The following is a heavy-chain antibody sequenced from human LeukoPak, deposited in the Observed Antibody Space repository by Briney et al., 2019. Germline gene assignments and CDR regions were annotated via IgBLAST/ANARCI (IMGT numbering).Heavy chain of an antibody. J-gene: IGHJ4*02. CDR3: ARASTIRYSSVHY. D-gene: IGHD6-19*01. V-gene: IGHV3-7*01. Sequence: GGSLRLSYAASGFTFSSYWMTWVRQAPGKGLEWVANIKQDGSGKYYVDSVKGRFTISRDNAKNSLYLQMNSLRAEDTAVYYCARASTIRYSSVHYWGQGTLVTVSS. CDR1: GFTFSSYW. CDR2: IKQDGSGK.